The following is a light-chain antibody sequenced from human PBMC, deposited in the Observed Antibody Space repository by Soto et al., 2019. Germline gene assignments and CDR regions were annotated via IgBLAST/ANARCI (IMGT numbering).Light chain of an antibody. CDR1: SSDVGAYNY. J-gene: IGLJ1*01. Sequence: QSVLTQPASVSGSPGQSITISCTGTSSDVGAYNYVSWYQQHPGKAPKLMIWDVYNRPSGVSHRFSGSKSGNTASLTIFGLQAEDEADYDGSSYTTRSSYVFGTGTKVTGL. V-gene: IGLV2-14*01. CDR3: SSYTTRSSYV. CDR2: DVY.